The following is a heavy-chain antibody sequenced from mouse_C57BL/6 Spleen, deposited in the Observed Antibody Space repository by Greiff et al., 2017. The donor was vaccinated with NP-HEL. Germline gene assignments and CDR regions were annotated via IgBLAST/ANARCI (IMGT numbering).Heavy chain of an antibody. Sequence: QVQLQQSGAELARPGASVKLSCKASGYTFTSYGISWVKQRTGQGLEWIGEIYPRSGNTYYNEKFKGKATLTADKSSSTAYMELRSLTSEDSAVYFCARAGYDGYFFDDWGQGTTLTVSS. CDR2: IYPRSGNT. CDR3: ARAGYDGYFFDD. V-gene: IGHV1-81*01. D-gene: IGHD2-3*01. CDR1: GYTFTSYG. J-gene: IGHJ2*01.